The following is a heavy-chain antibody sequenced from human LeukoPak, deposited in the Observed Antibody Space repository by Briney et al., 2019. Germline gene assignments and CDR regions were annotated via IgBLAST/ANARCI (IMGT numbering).Heavy chain of an antibody. D-gene: IGHD3-10*01. Sequence: GGSLRLSCAASGFTFSSYSMNWVRQAPGKGLEWVSSISSSSSCIYYADSVKGRFTISRDNAKNSLYLQMNSLRAEDTAVYYCARGPDYYGSGSYPNWFDPWGQGTLVTVSS. CDR3: ARGPDYYGSGSYPNWFDP. V-gene: IGHV3-21*01. CDR1: GFTFSSYS. CDR2: ISSSSSCI. J-gene: IGHJ5*02.